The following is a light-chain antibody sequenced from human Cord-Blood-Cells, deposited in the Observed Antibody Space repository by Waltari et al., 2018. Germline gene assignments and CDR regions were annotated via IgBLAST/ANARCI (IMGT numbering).Light chain of an antibody. V-gene: IGKV1-12*01. CDR3: QQANSFPFT. Sequence: DIQLTQSPSSVSASVGARVPITCRASQGISSCLAWYQQKPGKAPKLLIYAASSLQSGVPSRFSGSGSGTEFTLTISSLEPEDFATYYCQQANSFPFTFGPGTKVDIK. CDR2: AAS. J-gene: IGKJ3*01. CDR1: QGISSC.